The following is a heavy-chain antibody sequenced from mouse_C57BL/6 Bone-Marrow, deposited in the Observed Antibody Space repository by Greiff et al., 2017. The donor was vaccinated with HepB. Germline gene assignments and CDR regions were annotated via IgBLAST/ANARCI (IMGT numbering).Heavy chain of an antibody. Sequence: EVQGVESGPELVKPGDSVKISCKASGYSFTGYFMNWVMQSHGKSLEWIGRINPYNGDTFYNQKFKGKATLTVDKSSSTAHMELRSLTSEDSAVYYCAKLDGYDEGFAYWGQGTLVTVSA. CDR1: GYSFTGYF. V-gene: IGHV1-20*01. CDR3: AKLDGYDEGFAY. D-gene: IGHD2-2*01. J-gene: IGHJ3*01. CDR2: INPYNGDT.